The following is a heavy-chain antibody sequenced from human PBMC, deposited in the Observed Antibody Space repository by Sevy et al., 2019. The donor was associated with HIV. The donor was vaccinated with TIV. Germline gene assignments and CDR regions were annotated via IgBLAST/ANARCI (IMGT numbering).Heavy chain of an antibody. CDR2: IRYDGSNK. D-gene: IGHD2-2*02. Sequence: QLGGPLRLSCAASGFTFSSYGMHWVRQAPGKGLEWVAFIRYDGSNKYYADSVKGRFTISRDNSKNTLYLQMNSLRAEDTAVYYCAKSPVPAAIGYFQHWGQGTLVTVSS. CDR1: GFTFSSYG. J-gene: IGHJ1*01. CDR3: AKSPVPAAIGYFQH. V-gene: IGHV3-30*02.